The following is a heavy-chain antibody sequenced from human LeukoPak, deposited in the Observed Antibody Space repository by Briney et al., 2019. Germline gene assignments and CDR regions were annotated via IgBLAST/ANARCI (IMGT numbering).Heavy chain of an antibody. J-gene: IGHJ6*03. D-gene: IGHD1-26*01. CDR2: IYYSGST. Sequence: SETLSLTCTVSGGSISSYYWSWIRQPPGKGLEWIGYIYYSGSTNYNPSLKSRVTISVDTSKNQFSLKLSSVTAADTAVYYCARVGWVYYYLDVWGKGTTVTISS. V-gene: IGHV4-59*01. CDR3: ARVGWVYYYLDV. CDR1: GGSISSYY.